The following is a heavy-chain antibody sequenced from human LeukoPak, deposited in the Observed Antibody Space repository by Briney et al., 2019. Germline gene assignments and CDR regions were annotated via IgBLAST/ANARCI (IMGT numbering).Heavy chain of an antibody. CDR3: AREVATRRTTVILDAFDI. CDR1: GYTFTNYD. Sequence: GASVKVSCKASGYTFTNYDINWVRQATGQGLEWVGWMNPKSGNTGYAQKFQGRVTMTRNTSISTAYMELSSLRSEDTAVYYCAREVATRRTTVILDAFDIWGQGTMVTVSS. CDR2: MNPKSGNT. D-gene: IGHD4-17*01. V-gene: IGHV1-8*01. J-gene: IGHJ3*02.